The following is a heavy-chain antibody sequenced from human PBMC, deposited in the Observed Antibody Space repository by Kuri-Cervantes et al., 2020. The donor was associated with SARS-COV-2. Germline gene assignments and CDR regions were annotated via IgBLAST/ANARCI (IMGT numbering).Heavy chain of an antibody. V-gene: IGHV3-48*04. CDR1: GFTFSSYS. CDR2: ISSSGSTI. J-gene: IGHJ4*02. D-gene: IGHD2-2*01. Sequence: GGSLRLSCAASGFTFSSYSMNWVRQAPGKGLEWVSYISSSGSTIYYADSVKGRFTISRDNAKNSLYLQMNSLRAEDTAVYYCASSCSSTSCFRPQGKNFDYWGQGTLVTVSS. CDR3: ASSCSSTSCFRPQGKNFDY.